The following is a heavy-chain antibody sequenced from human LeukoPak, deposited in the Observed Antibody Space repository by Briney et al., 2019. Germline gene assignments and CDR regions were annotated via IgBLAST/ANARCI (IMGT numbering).Heavy chain of an antibody. CDR1: GFIFDTHT. Sequence: GGSLRLSCTGSGFIFDTHTLTWVRQAPGKGLEWVASISGSGDSTNYGDSVKGRFTISRDNFKRTVHLEMSNLGADDTAMYYCVRRAAVRGMDFWGLGTTVIVSS. D-gene: IGHD1-14*01. V-gene: IGHV3-23*01. J-gene: IGHJ6*02. CDR2: ISGSGDST. CDR3: VRRAAVRGMDF.